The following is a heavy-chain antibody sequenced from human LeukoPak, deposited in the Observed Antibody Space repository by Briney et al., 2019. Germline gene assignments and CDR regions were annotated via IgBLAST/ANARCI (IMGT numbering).Heavy chain of an antibody. D-gene: IGHD1-26*01. J-gene: IGHJ4*02. CDR3: AKDSGSYYFDY. Sequence: GGSLRLSCAASGFTFSSYGMHWVRQAPGKGLEWVAFIRYDGSNKYYADSVKGRFTISRDNSKNTLYLQMNSLRAEDTAVYYCAKDSGSYYFDYWGQGTLVTVSS. CDR1: GFTFSSYG. CDR2: IRYDGSNK. V-gene: IGHV3-30*02.